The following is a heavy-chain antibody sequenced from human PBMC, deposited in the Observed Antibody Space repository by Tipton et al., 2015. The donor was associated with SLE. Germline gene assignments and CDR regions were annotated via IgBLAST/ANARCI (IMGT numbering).Heavy chain of an antibody. J-gene: IGHJ4*02. V-gene: IGHV4-39*07. D-gene: IGHD3-16*02. CDR3: AGYKRTSGGAIIPPTE. Sequence: GLVKPSQTLSLTCIVSGDSISSSSYYWGWIRQPPGKGLEWVGTVYYTGNTFYNPSLKSRLTISVDPSKNQFSLKVNSVTAADSAVYYCAGYKRTSGGAIIPPTEWSQGTLVTVSS. CDR1: GDSISSSSYY. CDR2: VYYTGNT.